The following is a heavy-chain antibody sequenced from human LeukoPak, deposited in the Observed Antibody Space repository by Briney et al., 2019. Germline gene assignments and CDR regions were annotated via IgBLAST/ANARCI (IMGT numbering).Heavy chain of an antibody. Sequence: GGSLRLSCAASGFTFSRYGMHWVRQAPGKGLEWVAFIRYDGSNTYYADSVKGRFTISRDNSKNTLYLQMNSLRAEDTAVYFCATAHLLFGDLNGSGTYFDYWGQGTLVTVSS. CDR2: IRYDGSNT. CDR3: ATAHLLFGDLNGSGTYFDY. CDR1: GFTFSRYG. D-gene: IGHD3-10*01. J-gene: IGHJ4*02. V-gene: IGHV3-30*02.